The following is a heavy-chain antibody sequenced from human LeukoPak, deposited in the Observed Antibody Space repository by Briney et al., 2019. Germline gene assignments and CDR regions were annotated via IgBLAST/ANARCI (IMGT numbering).Heavy chain of an antibody. CDR1: GFTFSDYY. J-gene: IGHJ6*02. Sequence: KSGGSLRLSCAASGFTFSDYYMSWIRQAPGKGLEWVSYISSSGSTIYYADSVKGRFTISRDNAKNSLYLQMNSLRAEDTAVYYCADGESVWGEYYYYGMDVWGQGTTVTVSS. D-gene: IGHD3-16*01. CDR2: ISSSGSTI. CDR3: ADGESVWGEYYYYGMDV. V-gene: IGHV3-11*04.